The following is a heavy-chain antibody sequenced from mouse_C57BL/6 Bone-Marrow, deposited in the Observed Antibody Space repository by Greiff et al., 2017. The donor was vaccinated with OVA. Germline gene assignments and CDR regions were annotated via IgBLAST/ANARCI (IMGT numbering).Heavy chain of an antibody. CDR2: IDPSDSYT. D-gene: IGHD1-1*01. V-gene: IGHV1-69*01. Sequence: VQLQQPGAELVMPGASVKLSCKASGYTFTSYWMHWVKQRPGQGLEWIGEIDPSDSYTNYNQKFKGKSTLTVDKSSSTAYMQLSSLTSEDSAVYYCARYSPLYYGSSDWYFDVWGTGTTVTVSS. CDR1: GYTFTSYW. J-gene: IGHJ1*03. CDR3: ARYSPLYYGSSDWYFDV.